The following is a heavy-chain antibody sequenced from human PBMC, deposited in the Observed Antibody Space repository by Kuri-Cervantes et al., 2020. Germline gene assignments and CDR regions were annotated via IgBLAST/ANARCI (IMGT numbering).Heavy chain of an antibody. V-gene: IGHV1-24*01. Sequence: ASVKVSCKVSGYTLTELSMHWVRQAPGTGLEWMGGFDPEDGETIYAQKFQGRVTMTEDASTDTAYMELSSLGSEDTAVYYCAREARDYDFWSGYRDYWGQGTLVTVSS. CDR1: GYTLTELS. CDR3: AREARDYDFWSGYRDY. CDR2: FDPEDGET. J-gene: IGHJ4*02. D-gene: IGHD3-3*01.